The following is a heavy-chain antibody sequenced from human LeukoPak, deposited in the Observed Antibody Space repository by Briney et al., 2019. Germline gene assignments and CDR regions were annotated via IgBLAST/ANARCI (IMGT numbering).Heavy chain of an antibody. V-gene: IGHV3-53*01. CDR2: IYSGGST. D-gene: IGHD2-15*01. Sequence: GGSLRLSCAASGFTVSSNYMSWVRQAPGKGLEWVSVIYSGGSTYSADSVKGRFTISRDNSKNTLYLQMNSLRAEDTAVYYCARGPLRDCSGTNCYPYFDYWGQGTLVTVSS. CDR1: GFTVSSNY. J-gene: IGHJ4*02. CDR3: ARGPLRDCSGTNCYPYFDY.